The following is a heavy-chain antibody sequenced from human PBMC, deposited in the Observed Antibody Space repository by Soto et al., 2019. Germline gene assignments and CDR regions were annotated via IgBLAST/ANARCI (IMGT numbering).Heavy chain of an antibody. CDR2: IYYSGST. Sequence: QVQLQESGPGLVKPSQTLSLTCTVSGGSISSGDYYWSWIHQPPGKGLEWIGYIYYSGSTYYNPSLTRRVTISVDTSKIQFSLKLSSVTAADTAVYYCAREVGATAFDYWGQGTLVTVSS. V-gene: IGHV4-30-4*01. D-gene: IGHD1-26*01. J-gene: IGHJ4*02. CDR1: GGSISSGDYY. CDR3: AREVGATAFDY.